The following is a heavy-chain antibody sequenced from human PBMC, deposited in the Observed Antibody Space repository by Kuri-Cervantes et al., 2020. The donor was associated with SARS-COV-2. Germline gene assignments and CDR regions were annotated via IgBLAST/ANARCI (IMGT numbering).Heavy chain of an antibody. CDR2: ISSSTSYI. Sequence: GGSLRLFCAASGFTFSSYSINWVRQAPGKGLEWVSSISSSTSYIYYEDSVKGRLTISRYNAKNSLYLQMNSLRAEDTAIYYCARGFSGYSYGDAFDIWGQGTMVTVSS. D-gene: IGHD5-18*01. J-gene: IGHJ3*02. V-gene: IGHV3-21*01. CDR1: GFTFSSYS. CDR3: ARGFSGYSYGDAFDI.